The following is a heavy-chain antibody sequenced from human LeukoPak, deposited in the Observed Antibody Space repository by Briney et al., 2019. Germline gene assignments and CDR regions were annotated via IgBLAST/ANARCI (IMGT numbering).Heavy chain of an antibody. CDR1: GFTFSSYG. D-gene: IGHD2-21*02. J-gene: IGHJ4*02. CDR2: IWYDGSNK. CDR3: ARGSLCGGDCYSLVFDY. Sequence: PGGSLRLSCAASGFTFSSYGMHWVRQAPGKGLEWVAVIWYDGSNKYYADSVKGRFTISRDNSKNTLYLQMNSLRAEDTAVYYCARGSLCGGDCYSLVFDYWGQGTLVTVSS. V-gene: IGHV3-33*01.